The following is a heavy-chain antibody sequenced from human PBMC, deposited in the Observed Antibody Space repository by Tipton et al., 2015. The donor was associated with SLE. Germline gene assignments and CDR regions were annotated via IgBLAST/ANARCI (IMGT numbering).Heavy chain of an antibody. CDR2: ISLSSSYI. CDR1: GFPFNVYS. D-gene: IGHD7-27*01. Sequence: SLRLSCEASGFPFNVYSIHWVRQAPGKGLEWVSSISLSSSYIYYADSVKGRFTISRDNAKNSLYLQMSSLRPEDTAIYYCAREPTWGWYFDLCGRFTLDTVSS. CDR3: AREPTWGWYFDL. J-gene: IGHJ2*01. V-gene: IGHV3-21*03.